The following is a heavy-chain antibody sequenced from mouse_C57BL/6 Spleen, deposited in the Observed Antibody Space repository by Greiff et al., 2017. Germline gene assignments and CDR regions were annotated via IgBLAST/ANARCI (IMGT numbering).Heavy chain of an antibody. D-gene: IGHD1-1*01. CDR2: IHPSDSDT. J-gene: IGHJ2*01. V-gene: IGHV1-74*01. CDR3: AIFITTVVATDY. CDR1: GYTFTSYW. Sequence: VQLQQPGADLVQPGASVKVSCKASGYTFTSYWLHWVQQRPGQGLEWIGRIHPSDSDTNYNQKFNGKATLTVDKSSSTAYMQLSSLTSEYSAVYYCAIFITTVVATDYWGQGTTLTVSS.